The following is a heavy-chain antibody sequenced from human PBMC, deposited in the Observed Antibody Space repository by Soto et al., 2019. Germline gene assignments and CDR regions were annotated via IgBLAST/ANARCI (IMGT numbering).Heavy chain of an antibody. CDR1: GFTFSSYA. D-gene: IGHD2-21*01. Sequence: PGGSLRLSCAASGFTFSSYAMHWVRQAPGKGLEWVAVISYDGSNKYYADSVKGRFTISRDNSKNTLYLQMNSLRAEDTAVYYYARDKIDDRRFDYWGQGTLVTVSS. CDR3: ARDKIDDRRFDY. CDR2: ISYDGSNK. V-gene: IGHV3-30-3*01. J-gene: IGHJ4*02.